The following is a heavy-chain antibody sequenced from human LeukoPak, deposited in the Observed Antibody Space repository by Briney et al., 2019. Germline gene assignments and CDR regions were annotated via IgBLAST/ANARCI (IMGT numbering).Heavy chain of an antibody. J-gene: IGHJ4*02. V-gene: IGHV4-34*01. CDR2: INHSGST. Sequence: SETLSPTCAVYGGSFSGYYWSWIRQPPGKGLEWIGEINHSGSTNYNPSLKSRVTISVDTSKNQFSLKLSSVTAADTAVYYCARGGLRYFDWLLQEFDYWGQGTLVTVSS. CDR1: GGSFSGYY. D-gene: IGHD3-9*01. CDR3: ARGGLRYFDWLLQEFDY.